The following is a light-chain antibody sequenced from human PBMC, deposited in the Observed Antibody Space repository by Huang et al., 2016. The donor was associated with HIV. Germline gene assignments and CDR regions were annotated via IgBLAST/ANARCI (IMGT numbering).Light chain of an antibody. CDR1: QSVLYSSNNKKY. V-gene: IGKV4-1*01. CDR3: QQYYSTPPVT. J-gene: IGKJ3*01. Sequence: DIVMTQSPDPLAVSLGERATINCKSRQSVLYSSNNKKYLAWYQQKPGQPPKMLIYGASTRESGVPYRFSGSGSGTEFTLTISSLQAEDVAVYYCQQYYSTPPVTFGPGTKVDIK. CDR2: GAS.